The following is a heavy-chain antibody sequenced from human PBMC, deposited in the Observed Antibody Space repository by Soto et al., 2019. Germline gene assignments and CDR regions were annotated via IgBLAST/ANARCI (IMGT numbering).Heavy chain of an antibody. Sequence: SVKVSCKASGGTFSSYAISWVRQAPGQGLEWMGGIIPIFGTANYAQKFQGRVTITADKSTSTAYMELSSLRSEDTAVYYCARFRRYSSSWYCFDYWGQGTLVTVSS. CDR1: GGTFSSYA. J-gene: IGHJ4*02. CDR3: ARFRRYSSSWYCFDY. CDR2: IIPIFGTA. V-gene: IGHV1-69*06. D-gene: IGHD6-13*01.